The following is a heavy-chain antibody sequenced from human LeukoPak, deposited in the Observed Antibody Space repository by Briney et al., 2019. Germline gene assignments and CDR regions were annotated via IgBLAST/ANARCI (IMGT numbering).Heavy chain of an antibody. CDR2: IIPIFGTA. J-gene: IGHJ5*02. CDR3: TYLTGYYITPGGWFDP. D-gene: IGHD3-9*01. CDR1: GFTFSSYA. V-gene: IGHV1-69*05. Sequence: PGGSLRLSCAASGFTFSSYAMSWVRQAPGQGLEWMGGIIPIFGTANYAQKFQGRVTITTDESTSTAYMELSSLRSEDTAVYYCTYLTGYYITPGGWFDPWGQGTLVTVSS.